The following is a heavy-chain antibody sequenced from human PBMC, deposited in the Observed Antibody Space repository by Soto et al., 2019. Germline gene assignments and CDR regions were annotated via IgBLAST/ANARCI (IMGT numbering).Heavy chain of an antibody. D-gene: IGHD2-15*01. CDR2: IYYSGST. Sequence: SETLALTFTVSGGSISSSSNYWGWIREAPGKGLEWIGSIYYSGSTYYNPSLKSRPTISVDPSRNQFSLTTSPVTAADTDVYYCARLMHFRRGGSCYESWFDPWGPGTLVTV. CDR3: ARLMHFRRGGSCYESWFDP. CDR1: GGSISSSSNY. V-gene: IGHV4-39*01. J-gene: IGHJ5*02.